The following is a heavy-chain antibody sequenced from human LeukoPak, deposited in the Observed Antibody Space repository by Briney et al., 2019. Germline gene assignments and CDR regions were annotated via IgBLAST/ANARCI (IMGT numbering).Heavy chain of an antibody. D-gene: IGHD3-10*01. V-gene: IGHV3-21*01. CDR1: GFTFSTYG. CDR2: ISSGSVYI. J-gene: IGHJ4*02. CDR3: ARDEHGSGSYYNFDY. Sequence: VGSLRLSCAASGFTFSTYGRSWVRQAPGKGLEWISSISSGSVYIYYADSEKGRFAISRDNAKSSLYLQMNSLRAEDTAVYYCARDEHGSGSYYNFDYWGQGTLVTVSS.